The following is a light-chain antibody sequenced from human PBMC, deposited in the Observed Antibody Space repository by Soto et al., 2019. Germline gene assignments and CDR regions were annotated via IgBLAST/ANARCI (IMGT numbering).Light chain of an antibody. CDR1: SIDVGGYNF. CDR3: RSYTRPRTLV. V-gene: IGLV2-14*01. CDR2: DVY. J-gene: IGLJ1*01. Sequence: QSALTQPASVSGSPGHSITISCTGTSIDVGGYNFVSWYQQHPGKAPKLMIYDVYNRPSVVSNRFSGSKSCNTASLTISGLQAEDEAEYYCRSYTRPRTLVLGTETNLTVL.